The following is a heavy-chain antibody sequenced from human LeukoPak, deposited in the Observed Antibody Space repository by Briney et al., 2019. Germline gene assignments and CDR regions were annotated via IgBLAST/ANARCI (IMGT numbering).Heavy chain of an antibody. CDR3: ASSANIAVAGTGIDY. CDR1: GGSVSSYY. V-gene: IGHV4-59*02. D-gene: IGHD6-19*01. Sequence: SETLSLTCTVSGGSVSSYYWSWIRQPPGKGLEWIGYIYYSGSTNYNPSLESRVTISVDTSKNQFSLKLSSVTAADTAVYYCASSANIAVAGTGIDYWGQGTLVTVS. CDR2: IYYSGST. J-gene: IGHJ4*02.